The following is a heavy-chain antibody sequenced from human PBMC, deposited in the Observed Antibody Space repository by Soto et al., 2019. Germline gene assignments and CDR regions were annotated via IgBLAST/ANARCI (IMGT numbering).Heavy chain of an antibody. D-gene: IGHD4-17*01. J-gene: IGHJ4*02. CDR1: GGTISTGGYS. V-gene: IGHV4-30-2*01. CDR3: ARAYGDYVFDY. CDR2: TYYSGNT. Sequence: PSETLSLTCDVSGGTISTGGYSWAWIQQPPGKALEWIGYTYYSGNTYYNPSLKSRVTISVDTSKNQFSLKLSSVTAADTAVYYCARAYGDYVFDYWGQGTLVTVSS.